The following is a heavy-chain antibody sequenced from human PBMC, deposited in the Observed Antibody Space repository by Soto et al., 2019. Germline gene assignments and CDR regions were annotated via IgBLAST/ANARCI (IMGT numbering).Heavy chain of an antibody. V-gene: IGHV1-18*01. J-gene: IGHJ3*02. CDR3: AVPSTVTTAFDI. Sequence: ASVKVSCKASGYTFTSYGISWVRQAPGQGLEWMGWISAYNGNTNYAQKLQGRVTMTTDTSTSTAYMELRSLRSDDTAVYYCAVPSTVTTAFDIWGHGTMVTVSS. D-gene: IGHD4-17*01. CDR2: ISAYNGNT. CDR1: GYTFTSYG.